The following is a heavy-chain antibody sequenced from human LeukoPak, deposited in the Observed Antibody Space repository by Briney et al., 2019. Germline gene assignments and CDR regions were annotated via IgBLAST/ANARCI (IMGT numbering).Heavy chain of an antibody. CDR1: GGSFSGYY. V-gene: IGHV4-34*01. CDR3: ATYTYYFDY. J-gene: IGHJ4*02. Sequence: PSETLSLTCAVYGGSFSGYYWSWIRQPPGKGLEWIGEINHSGSTNYNPSLKSRVTTSVDTSKNQFSLKLSSVTAADTAVYYCATYTYYFDYWGQGTLVTVSS. D-gene: IGHD1-14*01. CDR2: INHSGST.